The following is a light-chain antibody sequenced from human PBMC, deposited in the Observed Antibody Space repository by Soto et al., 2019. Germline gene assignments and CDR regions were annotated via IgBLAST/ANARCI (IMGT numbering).Light chain of an antibody. V-gene: IGKV1-17*03. Sequence: DIQMTQSPSAMSASVGDRVTITCRASQGIRNYLAWFQQKPGKVPKRLIYSVSSLQSGVPSRFSGSGSETEFTLTISSLQPEDFATYYCLQSYRYPWTLGQGTQVEIK. CDR1: QGIRNY. CDR2: SVS. CDR3: LQSYRYPWT. J-gene: IGKJ1*01.